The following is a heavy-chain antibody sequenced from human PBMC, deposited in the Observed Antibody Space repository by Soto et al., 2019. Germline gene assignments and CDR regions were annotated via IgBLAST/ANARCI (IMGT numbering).Heavy chain of an antibody. Sequence: EVQLVESGGGLVQPGRSLRLSCAASGFTFDDYAMHWVRQAPGKGLEWVSGISWNSGSRGYADSVKGRFTITRDNAKNALYLQMNSLRAEDTALYYCAKDQKAASGTFQHWGQGTLVTVSS. CDR2: ISWNSGSR. J-gene: IGHJ1*01. D-gene: IGHD6-13*01. CDR3: AKDQKAASGTFQH. V-gene: IGHV3-9*01. CDR1: GFTFDDYA.